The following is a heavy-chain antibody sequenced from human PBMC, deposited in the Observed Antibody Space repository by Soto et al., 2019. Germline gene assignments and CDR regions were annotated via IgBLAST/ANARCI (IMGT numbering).Heavy chain of an antibody. CDR3: AARSVGYYYYYGMDV. CDR1: GFTFTSSA. J-gene: IGHJ6*02. V-gene: IGHV1-58*02. CDR2: IVVGSGNT. Sequence: QMQLVQSGPEVKKPGTSVKVSCKASGFTFTSSAMQWVRQARGQRLEWIGWIVVGSGNTNYAQKFQERVTITRDMSXXTAYRELSSLRSEDTAVYYCAARSVGYYYYYGMDVWGQGTTVTVSS.